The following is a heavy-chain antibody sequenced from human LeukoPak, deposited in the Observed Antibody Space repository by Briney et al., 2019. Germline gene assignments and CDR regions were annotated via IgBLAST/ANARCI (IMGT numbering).Heavy chain of an antibody. Sequence: SETLSLTCTVSGYSISSGYYWGWIRQPPGKGLEWIGSIYYSGSTYYNPSLKSRVTISVDTSKNQFSLKLSSVTAADTAVYYCARHDRWLFHYWGQGTLVTVSS. CDR2: IYYSGST. CDR3: ARHDRWLFHY. D-gene: IGHD2-21*01. V-gene: IGHV4-38-2*02. CDR1: GYSISSGYY. J-gene: IGHJ4*02.